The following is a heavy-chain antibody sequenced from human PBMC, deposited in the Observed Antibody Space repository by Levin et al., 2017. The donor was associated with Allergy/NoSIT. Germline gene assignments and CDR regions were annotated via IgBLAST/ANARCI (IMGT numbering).Heavy chain of an antibody. CDR2: VNAGNGDT. V-gene: IGHV1-3*01. D-gene: IGHD3-10*01. CDR1: GYTFTNYA. Sequence: ASVKVSCEASGYTFTNYAIHWVRQAPGERLEWMGWVNAGNGDTQYSQKFQGRVTLTRDTSATTAYMELSSLRSEDTAVYYCAREPYFGSGKYEYWGQGTLVTVPS. CDR3: AREPYFGSGKYEY. J-gene: IGHJ4*02.